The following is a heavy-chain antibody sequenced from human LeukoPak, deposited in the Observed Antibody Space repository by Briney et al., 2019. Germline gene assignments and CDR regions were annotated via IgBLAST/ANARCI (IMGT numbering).Heavy chain of an antibody. V-gene: IGHV3-7*01. J-gene: IGHJ6*03. D-gene: IGHD1-1*01. Sequence: GGSLRLSCAASGFTFSSYWMSWVRQAPGKGLEWVANIKQDGSEKYYVDSVKGRFTISRDNAKNSLYLQMNSLRAEDTAVYYCARAELERHYYYYYYMDVWGKGTTVTVSS. CDR1: GFTFSSYW. CDR3: ARAELERHYYYYYYMDV. CDR2: IKQDGSEK.